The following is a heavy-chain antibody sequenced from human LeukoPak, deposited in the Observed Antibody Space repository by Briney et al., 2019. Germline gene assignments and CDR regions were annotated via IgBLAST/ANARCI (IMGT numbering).Heavy chain of an antibody. CDR2: ISPYNGNT. D-gene: IGHD3-9*01. J-gene: IGHJ5*02. V-gene: IGHV1-18*01. CDR3: ARVSYDIVTRCFEP. Sequence: GASVKVSCKTSGYIFTTYAITWVRQAPGQGLEWMGWISPYNGNTAYAQKLQGRVTMTTDRSTSTAYMELRNLISDDTAVVYWARVSYDIVTRCFEPCGQRTLVTVSS. CDR1: GYIFTTYA.